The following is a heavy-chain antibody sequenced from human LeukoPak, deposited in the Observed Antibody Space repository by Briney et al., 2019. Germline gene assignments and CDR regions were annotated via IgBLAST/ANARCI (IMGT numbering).Heavy chain of an antibody. CDR2: MYYSGST. CDR3: ARDRDSSGP. D-gene: IGHD3-22*01. V-gene: IGHV4-39*02. CDR1: GGSISSSSYY. J-gene: IGHJ5*02. Sequence: PSETLSLTCTVSGGSISSSSYYWGWIRQPPGKGLEWIGSMYYSGSTYYNPSLKSRVTISVDTSKNQFSLKLSSVTAADTAVYYCARDRDSSGPWGQGTLVTVSS.